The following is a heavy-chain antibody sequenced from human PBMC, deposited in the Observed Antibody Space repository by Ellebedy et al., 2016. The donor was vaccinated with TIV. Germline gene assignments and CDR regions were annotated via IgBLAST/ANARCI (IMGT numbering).Heavy chain of an antibody. CDR1: GYTFTSYG. V-gene: IGHV1-18*01. J-gene: IGHJ1*01. D-gene: IGHD1-26*01. CDR3: TRDDRFSGSYYSAYFQY. CDR2: VNTHKGNI. Sequence: ASVKVSXXASGYTFTSYGISWVRQAPGQGLEWMGWVNTHKGNINYAPKFRGRLTLTIDTSTSTVYMELRSLASDDTAVYFCTRDDRFSGSYYSAYFQYWGQGTLVTVSS.